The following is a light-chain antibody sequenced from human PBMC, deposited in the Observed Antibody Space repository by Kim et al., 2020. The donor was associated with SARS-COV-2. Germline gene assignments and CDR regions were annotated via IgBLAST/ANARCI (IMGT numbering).Light chain of an antibody. Sequence: VSPGASVTLSGTASQSVNGNLAWYQQRRGPSPTLLIFGASTRATGVPARFSGRGFGTEFSFTISSLQSEDFAIYFCQQYENWPPYTFGQGTKLEI. J-gene: IGKJ2*01. CDR1: QSVNGN. CDR2: GAS. CDR3: QQYENWPPYT. V-gene: IGKV3-15*01.